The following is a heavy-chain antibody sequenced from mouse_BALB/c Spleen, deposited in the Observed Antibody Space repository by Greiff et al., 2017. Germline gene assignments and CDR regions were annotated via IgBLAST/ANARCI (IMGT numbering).Heavy chain of an antibody. CDR1: GYTFTDYA. J-gene: IGHJ4*01. CDR2: ISTYYGDA. CDR3: ARWSYYYGSSPYAMDY. Sequence: VQLQQSGAELVRPGVSVKISCKGSGYTFTDYAMHWVKQSHAKSLEWIGVISTYYGDASYNQKFKGKATMTVDKSSSTAYMELARLTSEDSAIYYCARWSYYYGSSPYAMDYWGQGTSVTVSS. D-gene: IGHD1-1*01. V-gene: IGHV1S137*01.